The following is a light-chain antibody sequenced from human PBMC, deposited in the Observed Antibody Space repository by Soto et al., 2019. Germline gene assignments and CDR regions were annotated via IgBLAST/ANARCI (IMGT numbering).Light chain of an antibody. CDR2: GAS. Sequence: EIVLTHSPGTPSLSPGERATVSCRASQSISGNDLAWYQQKPGQAPRLLIYGASNRATGIPERFSGSGSGTDFTLTIGRLEPQDSAMYYCQQYVISVTFGQGTRLEIK. CDR3: QQYVISVT. CDR1: QSISGND. V-gene: IGKV3-20*01. J-gene: IGKJ5*01.